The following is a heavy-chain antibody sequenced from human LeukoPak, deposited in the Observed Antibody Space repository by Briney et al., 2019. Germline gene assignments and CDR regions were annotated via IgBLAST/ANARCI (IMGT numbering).Heavy chain of an antibody. J-gene: IGHJ4*02. V-gene: IGHV3-30*18. CDR1: GFTFNNYG. CDR3: AKAGTAPASFDY. D-gene: IGHD6-13*01. CDR2: ISYDGGNK. Sequence: GGSLRLSCAASGFTFNNYGINWVRQAPGKGLEWMAVISYDGGNKYYADSVKGRFSISRDNSNSTLYLQMNSLRPEDTAVYYCAKAGTAPASFDYWGQGTLVTVSS.